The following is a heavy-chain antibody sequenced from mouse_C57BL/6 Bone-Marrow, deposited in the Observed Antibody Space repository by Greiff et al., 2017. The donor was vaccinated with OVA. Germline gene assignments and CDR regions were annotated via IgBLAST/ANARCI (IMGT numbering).Heavy chain of an antibody. CDR2: ISNLAYSI. D-gene: IGHD1-1*01. V-gene: IGHV5-15*01. CDR1: GFTFSDYG. Sequence: EVKLMESGGGLVQPGGSLKLSCAASGFTFSDYGMAWVRQAPRKGPEWVAFISNLAYSIYYADTVTGRFTISRENAKNTLYLEMSSLRSEDTAMYYGARRATRGYVDVWGTGTTVTLSA. J-gene: IGHJ1*03. CDR3: ARRATRGYVDV.